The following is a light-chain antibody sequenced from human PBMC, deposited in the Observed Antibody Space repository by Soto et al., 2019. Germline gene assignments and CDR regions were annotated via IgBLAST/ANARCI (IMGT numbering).Light chain of an antibody. J-gene: IGLJ2*01. Sequence: QSVLTQPASVSGSPGQSITISCTGTSSDVGGYNYVSWYQQHPGEAPKLMIYDVSNRPSGVSNRFSGSKSGNTASLTISGLQAEDEADYYCSSYTSSILFGGGTQLTVL. V-gene: IGLV2-14*01. CDR1: SSDVGGYNY. CDR3: SSYTSSIL. CDR2: DVS.